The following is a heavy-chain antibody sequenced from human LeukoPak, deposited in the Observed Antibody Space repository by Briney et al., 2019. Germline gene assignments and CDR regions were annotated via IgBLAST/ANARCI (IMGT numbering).Heavy chain of an antibody. J-gene: IGHJ5*02. Sequence: SQTLSLTCAISGDSVSSNSVTWNWIRQSPSRGLEWLGWTYYRSTWYNDYAVSVRGRITVNPGTSKNQFSLPLNSVTPEDTAVYYCARRLTQYDCFDPWGQGILVTVSS. V-gene: IGHV6-1*01. CDR2: TYYRSTWYN. D-gene: IGHD2-2*01. CDR3: ARRLTQYDCFDP. CDR1: GDSVSSNSVT.